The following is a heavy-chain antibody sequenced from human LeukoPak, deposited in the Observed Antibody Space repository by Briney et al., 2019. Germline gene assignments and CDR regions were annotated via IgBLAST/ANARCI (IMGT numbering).Heavy chain of an antibody. J-gene: IGHJ4*02. V-gene: IGHV3-7*04. D-gene: IGHD3-22*01. Sequence: PGGSLRLSCVASGFTFSSSWMTWVRQAPGKGLEWVASIREDGSEKTSVDSVKGRFTISRDNAKNSLYLQMDSLRAEDTAVYYCARVLHNRNYDGSTYYGYWGQGTLVTVSS. CDR2: IREDGSEK. CDR3: ARVLHNRNYDGSTYYGY. CDR1: GFTFSSSW.